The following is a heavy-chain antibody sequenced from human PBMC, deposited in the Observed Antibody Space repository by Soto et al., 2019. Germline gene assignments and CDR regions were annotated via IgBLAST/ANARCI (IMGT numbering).Heavy chain of an antibody. CDR3: ERGLSLGALPSRLNS. Sequence: SNTLSLTGSVSGRAVNDVNFYGNGIRQAPAKGLEWIGYVHQNGINNYTPSIKSRVTFSIDTSKNELSLKLKSVTAADTAVYYCERGLSLGALPSRLNSWGQGTQVTVSS. D-gene: IGHD3-16*02. CDR2: VHQNGIN. V-gene: IGHV4-61*01. J-gene: IGHJ4*02. CDR1: GRAVNDVNFY.